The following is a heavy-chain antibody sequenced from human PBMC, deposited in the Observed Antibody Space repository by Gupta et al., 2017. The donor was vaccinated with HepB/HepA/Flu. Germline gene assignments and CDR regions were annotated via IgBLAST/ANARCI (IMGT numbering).Heavy chain of an antibody. CDR1: GYTFTNYD. CDR2: MNPNSGNT. J-gene: IGHJ5*02. D-gene: IGHD2-15*01. CDR3: ARVVAXPXGYCTGXRCYSLGYNWFDP. V-gene: IGHV1-8*03. Sequence: QVQLVQSGAEVKKPGASVKVSCKASGYTFTNYDINWVRQATGQGLEWMGWMNPNSGNTGYAQRFQGRVTITMDTSISTAYMELSSLTSEDTAVYYCARVVAXPXGYCTGXRCYSLGYNWFDPWGQGTLVTVSS.